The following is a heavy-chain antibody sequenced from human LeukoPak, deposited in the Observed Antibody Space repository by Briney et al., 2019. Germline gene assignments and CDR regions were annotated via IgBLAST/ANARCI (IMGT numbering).Heavy chain of an antibody. D-gene: IGHD2-21*02. CDR1: GYTFTNYY. V-gene: IGHV1-46*01. Sequence: GASVKVSCKASGYTFTNYYMHWVRQAPGQGLEWMGIIIPSGGSTSYAQKFQGRVTMTRDTSTSTVYMELSSLRSEDTAVYYCARDNMVVTANAEYFQYWGQGTLVTVSS. J-gene: IGHJ1*01. CDR2: IIPSGGST. CDR3: ARDNMVVTANAEYFQY.